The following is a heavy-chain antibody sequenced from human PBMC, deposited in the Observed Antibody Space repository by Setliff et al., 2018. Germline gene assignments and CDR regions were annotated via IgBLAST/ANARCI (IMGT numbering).Heavy chain of an antibody. Sequence: SETLSLTCAVYGGSFSSHYWGWIRQPPGKGLEWIGSMYYSVSTYYNPSLKSRATISADTSKRQVSLNLNSVTAADTAVYYCMRQGAQMPSLSHLYGVDVWGQGTTVTVSS. CDR2: MYYSVST. CDR3: MRQGAQMPSLSHLYGVDV. D-gene: IGHD2-2*01. J-gene: IGHJ6*02. CDR1: GGSFSSHY. V-gene: IGHV4-39*01.